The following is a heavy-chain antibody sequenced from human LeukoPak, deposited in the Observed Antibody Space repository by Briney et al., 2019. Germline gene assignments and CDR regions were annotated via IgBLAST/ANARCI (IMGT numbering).Heavy chain of an antibody. CDR2: IYHSGST. Sequence: SETLSLTCAVSGGSISSRNWWSWVRQPPGKGLEWIGEIYHSGSTNYNPSLKTRVTISVDKSKNQFSLKLSSVTAADTAVYYCARQPGLYDSSGYYYGREEFFDPWGQGTLVTVSS. CDR3: ARQPGLYDSSGYYYGREEFFDP. CDR1: GGSISSRNW. J-gene: IGHJ5*02. D-gene: IGHD3-22*01. V-gene: IGHV4-4*02.